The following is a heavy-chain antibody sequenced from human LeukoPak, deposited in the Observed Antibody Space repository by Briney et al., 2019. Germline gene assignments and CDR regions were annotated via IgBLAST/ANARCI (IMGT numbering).Heavy chain of an antibody. J-gene: IGHJ3*02. CDR3: ARDVNYGSGAFDI. V-gene: IGHV3-9*01. D-gene: IGHD1-7*01. Sequence: GGSLRLSCAVSGFRFDDHVMHWVRQAPGKGLEWVSGISWNSGDIGYADSVKGRFTVSRDNAKNSLYLQMNSLRAEDTAVYYCARDVNYGSGAFDIWGQGTMVTVSS. CDR1: GFRFDDHV. CDR2: ISWNSGDI.